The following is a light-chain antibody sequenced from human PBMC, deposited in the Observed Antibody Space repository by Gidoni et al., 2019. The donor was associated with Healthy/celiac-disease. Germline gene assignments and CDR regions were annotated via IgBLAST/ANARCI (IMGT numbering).Light chain of an antibody. V-gene: IGKV3-11*01. CDR3: QQRSNWPPRVT. J-gene: IGKJ5*01. CDR1: QRVSSY. CDR2: DAS. Sequence: EIVLTQSPATLSLSPGERATLSCRASQRVSSYLAWYQQKPGQAPRLLIYDASNRATGIPARFSGSGSGTDFTRTISSLEPEDFAVYYCQQRSNWPPRVTFGQGTRLEIK.